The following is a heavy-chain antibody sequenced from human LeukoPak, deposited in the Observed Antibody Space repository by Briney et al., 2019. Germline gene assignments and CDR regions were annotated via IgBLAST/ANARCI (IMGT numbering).Heavy chain of an antibody. Sequence: RSSETLSLTCTVSGGSISGYYWTWIRQPPGKGLEWIGYIYYSGSTNYHPSLKSRVTLSVDTSKNQFSLKLSSVTAADTAVYYCARLYCSGGSCALDYWGQGTLVTVSS. CDR1: GGSISGYY. J-gene: IGHJ4*02. CDR3: ARLYCSGGSCALDY. D-gene: IGHD2-15*01. CDR2: IYYSGST. V-gene: IGHV4-59*01.